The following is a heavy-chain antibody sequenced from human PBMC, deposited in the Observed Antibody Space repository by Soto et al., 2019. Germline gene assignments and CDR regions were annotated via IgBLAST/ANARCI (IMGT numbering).Heavy chain of an antibody. CDR3: ARAHTTYDFWSGYWFPPYYFDY. V-gene: IGHV3-23*01. CDR1: GFTFSSYA. CDR2: ISGSGGST. J-gene: IGHJ4*02. D-gene: IGHD3-3*01. Sequence: GGSLRLSCAASGFTFSSYAMNWVRQAPGKGLEWVSAISGSGGSTYYADSVKGRFTLSRDNSKNTLYLQMNSLRAEDTAVYFCARAHTTYDFWSGYWFPPYYFDYWGQGTLVTVSS.